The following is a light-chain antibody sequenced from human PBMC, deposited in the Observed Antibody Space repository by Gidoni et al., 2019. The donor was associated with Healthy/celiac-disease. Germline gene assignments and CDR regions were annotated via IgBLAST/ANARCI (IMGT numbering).Light chain of an antibody. J-gene: IGKJ1*01. V-gene: IGKV4-1*01. CDR3: QQYYSTRSRT. CDR2: WAS. Sequence: DIVMTQSPDSLAVSLGERATINCKSSQSVLYSSNNKNYLAWYQQKPGQPPKLLIYWASTRESGVPDRFSGSGSGTDFTLTISSLQAEDVEVYYCQQYYSTRSRTFGQGTKVEVK. CDR1: QSVLYSSNNKNY.